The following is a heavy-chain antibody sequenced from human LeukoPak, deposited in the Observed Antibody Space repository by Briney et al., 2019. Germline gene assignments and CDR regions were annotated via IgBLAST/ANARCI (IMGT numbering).Heavy chain of an antibody. CDR3: AKNPMVRGVILPSYFDS. J-gene: IGHJ4*02. CDR1: GFTFSSYA. D-gene: IGHD3-10*01. CDR2: ISGSGGST. Sequence: GGSLRLSCAASGFTFSSYAMSWVRQAPGKGLEWVSAISGSGGSTYYADSVKGRFTISRDNSKNTLYLQMNSLRAEDTAVYYCAKNPMVRGVILPSYFDSWGQGTLVTVSS. V-gene: IGHV3-23*01.